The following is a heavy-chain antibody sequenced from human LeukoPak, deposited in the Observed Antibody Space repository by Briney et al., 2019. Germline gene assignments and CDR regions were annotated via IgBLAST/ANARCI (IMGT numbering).Heavy chain of an antibody. J-gene: IGHJ4*02. V-gene: IGHV3-72*01. CDR2: SRKKVNSYTP. CDR3: AKVESRLGTYQYIY. Sequence: PGGSLRLSCAASGFTFSDHQMDWVRQAPGKGLEWVGRSRKKVNSYTPEYAASVKGRFTISRDDSKNSLYLQMNSLRAEDTAVYYCAKVESRLGTYQYIYWGQGTLVTVSS. D-gene: IGHD6-6*01. CDR1: GFTFSDHQ.